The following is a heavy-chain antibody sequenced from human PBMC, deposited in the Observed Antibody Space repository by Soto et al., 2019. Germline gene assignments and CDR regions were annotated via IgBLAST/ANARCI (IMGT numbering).Heavy chain of an antibody. Sequence: PSETLSLTCAVYGGSFSGYYWSWIRQPPGKGLEWIGEINHSGSTNYNPSLKSRVTISVDTSKNQFSLKLSSVTAADTAVYYCARTEGVATRPFDYWGQGTLVTVSS. V-gene: IGHV4-34*01. J-gene: IGHJ4*02. CDR1: GGSFSGYY. CDR3: ARTEGVATRPFDY. CDR2: INHSGST. D-gene: IGHD5-12*01.